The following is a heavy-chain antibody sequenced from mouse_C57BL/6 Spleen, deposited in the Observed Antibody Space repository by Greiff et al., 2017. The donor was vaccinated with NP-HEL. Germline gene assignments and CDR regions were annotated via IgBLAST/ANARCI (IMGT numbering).Heavy chain of an antibody. V-gene: IGHV2-6*01. J-gene: IGHJ3*01. Sequence: VMLVESGPGLVAPSQSLSITCTVSGFSLTSYGVDWVRQSPGKGLEWLGVICGVGSTNYNSALKSRLSISKNNSKSQVFLKMNSLQTDDTAMYYCATGGAWFAYWGQGTLVTVSA. CDR2: ICGVGST. CDR3: ATGGAWFAY. CDR1: GFSLTSYG. D-gene: IGHD1-1*02.